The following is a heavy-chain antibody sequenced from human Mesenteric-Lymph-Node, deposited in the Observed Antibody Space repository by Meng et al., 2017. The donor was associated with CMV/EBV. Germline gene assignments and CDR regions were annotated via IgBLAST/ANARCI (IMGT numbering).Heavy chain of an antibody. Sequence: GGSLRLSCAASGFTFSSYAMSWVRQAPGKGLEWVSYIIGSGGSTSYADSVKGRFTISRDNSKNTLYLQMNSLTTEDTAVYYCTRSYDSSGYKFDYWGQGTLVTVSS. V-gene: IGHV3-23*01. CDR2: IIGSGGST. D-gene: IGHD3-22*01. CDR1: GFTFSSYA. J-gene: IGHJ4*02. CDR3: TRSYDSSGYKFDY.